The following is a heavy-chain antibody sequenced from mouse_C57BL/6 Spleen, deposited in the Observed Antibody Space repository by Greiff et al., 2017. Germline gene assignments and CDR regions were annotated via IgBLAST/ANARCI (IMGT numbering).Heavy chain of an antibody. CDR2: IHPNSGST. V-gene: IGHV1-64*01. CDR1: GYTFTSYW. D-gene: IGHD2-5*01. J-gene: IGHJ2*01. Sequence: QVQLQQSGAELVKPGASVKLSCKASGYTFTSYWMHWVKQRPGQGLEWIGMIHPNSGSTNYNEKFKSKATLTVDKSSSTAYMQLSSLTSEDSAVYYCARSDSNWDYFDYWGQGTTLTVSS. CDR3: ARSDSNWDYFDY.